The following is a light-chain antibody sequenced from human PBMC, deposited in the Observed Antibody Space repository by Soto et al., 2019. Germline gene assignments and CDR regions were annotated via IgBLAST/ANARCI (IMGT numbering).Light chain of an antibody. J-gene: IGKJ1*01. CDR2: GPS. Sequence: EIVLTQSPGTLSFSPGERATLSCRASQSVSDLAWYQQKPGQAPRLLIYGPSTRATGIPDRVSGSGSGTDFTLTISGLEPEDFAVYYCQQYGSSPWTFGQGTKVDI. CDR1: QSVSD. V-gene: IGKV3-20*01. CDR3: QQYGSSPWT.